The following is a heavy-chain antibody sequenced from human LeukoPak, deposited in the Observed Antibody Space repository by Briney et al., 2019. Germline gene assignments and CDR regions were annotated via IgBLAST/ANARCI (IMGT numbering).Heavy chain of an antibody. CDR1: GGSISSNSYY. J-gene: IGHJ6*03. Sequence: SETPSLTCTVSGGSISSNSYYWGWIRQPPGKGLEWIGSIYYSGSTYYNPSLKSRVTISVDTSKNQFSLKLSSVTAADTAVYYCARLLWYGGSTRGYYMDVWGKGTTVTVSS. D-gene: IGHD2-2*01. V-gene: IGHV4-39*01. CDR3: ARLLWYGGSTRGYYMDV. CDR2: IYYSGST.